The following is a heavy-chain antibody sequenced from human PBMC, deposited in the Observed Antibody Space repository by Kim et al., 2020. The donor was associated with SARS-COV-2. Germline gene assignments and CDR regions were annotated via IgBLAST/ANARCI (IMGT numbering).Heavy chain of an antibody. J-gene: IGHJ4*02. V-gene: IGHV3-74*01. CDR3: AKEGVVGLRY. CDR2: INSDGSSK. Sequence: GGSLRLSCAASGFTFSSYWMHWVRQAPGKGLVWVSRINSDGSSKSDGDSVKGRFTISRDNAKNTLYLQMNSQRAEDTAVYYCAKEGVVGLRYWGQGPLVTVSS. D-gene: IGHD2-2*01. CDR1: GFTFSSYW.